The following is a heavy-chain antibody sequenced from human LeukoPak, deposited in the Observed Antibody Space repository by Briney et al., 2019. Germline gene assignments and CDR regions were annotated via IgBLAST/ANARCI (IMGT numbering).Heavy chain of an antibody. D-gene: IGHD1-1*01. CDR2: IYYSGST. CDR3: ARDLVPGTTGY. Sequence: SETLSLTCTVSGGSFGSYYWSWIRQPPGKGLEWIGYIYYSGSTNYNPSLKIRVTISVDTSKNQFSLKLSSVTAADTAVYYCARDLVPGTTGYWGQGTLVTVSS. V-gene: IGHV4-59*01. J-gene: IGHJ4*02. CDR1: GGSFGSYY.